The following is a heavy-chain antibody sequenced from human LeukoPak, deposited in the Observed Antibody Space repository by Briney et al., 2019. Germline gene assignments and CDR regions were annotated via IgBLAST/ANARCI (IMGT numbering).Heavy chain of an antibody. CDR2: INPNSGGT. J-gene: IGHJ6*03. Sequence: ASVKVSCKASGYTFTGYYMYWVRQAPGQGLEWMGRINPNSGGTNYAQKFQGRVTMTRDTSISTAYMELSRLRSDDTAVYYCARVLRGVQYYYYMDVWGKGTTVTVSS. V-gene: IGHV1-2*06. CDR1: GYTFTGYY. CDR3: ARVLRGVQYYYYMDV. D-gene: IGHD1-1*01.